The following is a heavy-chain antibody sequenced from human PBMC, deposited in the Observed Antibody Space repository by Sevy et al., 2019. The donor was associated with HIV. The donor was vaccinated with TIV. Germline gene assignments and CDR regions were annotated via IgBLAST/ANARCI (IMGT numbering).Heavy chain of an antibody. D-gene: IGHD1-26*01. CDR1: GFTFSYYD. Sequence: GGFLRLSCAASGFTFSYYDMHWVRQPTGKGLEWVSGFGIAGDTYYSDSVKGRFTISRENAKNSLYLQMNSLRAGDTAVYYCARKSVSYSHFDYWGQGTLVTVSS. CDR2: FGIAGDT. J-gene: IGHJ4*02. CDR3: ARKSVSYSHFDY. V-gene: IGHV3-13*01.